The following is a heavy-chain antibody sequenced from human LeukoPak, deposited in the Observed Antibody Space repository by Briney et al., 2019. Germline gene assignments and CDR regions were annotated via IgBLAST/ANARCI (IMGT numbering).Heavy chain of an antibody. V-gene: IGHV4-34*01. Sequence: SETLSLTCAVYGGSFSGYYWSWIRQPPGKGLEWIWEINHSGSTNYNPSLKSRVTISVDTSKNQFSLKLSSVTAADTAVYYCARTLHYYGSGSYAYWGQGTLVTVSS. D-gene: IGHD3-10*01. J-gene: IGHJ4*02. CDR2: INHSGST. CDR1: GGSFSGYY. CDR3: ARTLHYYGSGSYAY.